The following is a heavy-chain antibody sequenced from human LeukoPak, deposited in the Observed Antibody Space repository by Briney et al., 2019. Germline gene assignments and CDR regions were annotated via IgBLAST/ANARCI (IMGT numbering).Heavy chain of an antibody. CDR1: GGSIRSSYYY. J-gene: IGHJ6*02. D-gene: IGHD6-6*01. V-gene: IGHV4-30-4*01. Sequence: SETLSLTCTVSGGSIRSSYYYWSWIRQPPGKGLEWIGYIYYSGSTYYNPSLKSRVTISVDTSKNQFSLKLSSVTAADTAVYYCARGPDSSSFGMDVWGQGTTVTVSS. CDR2: IYYSGST. CDR3: ARGPDSSSFGMDV.